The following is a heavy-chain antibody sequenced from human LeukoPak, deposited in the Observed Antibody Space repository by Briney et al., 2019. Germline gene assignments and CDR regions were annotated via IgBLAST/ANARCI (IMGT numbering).Heavy chain of an antibody. CDR1: GFTFSSYG. D-gene: IGHD3-10*01. Sequence: PGGSLRLSCAASGFTFSSYGMSWVRQAPGKGLEWVSAISGSGGSTYYADSVKGRFTISRDNSKNTLCLQMNSLRAEDTAVYYCAKSITMVSGSRRGYYFDYWGQGTLVTVSS. CDR2: ISGSGGST. CDR3: AKSITMVSGSRRGYYFDY. J-gene: IGHJ4*02. V-gene: IGHV3-23*01.